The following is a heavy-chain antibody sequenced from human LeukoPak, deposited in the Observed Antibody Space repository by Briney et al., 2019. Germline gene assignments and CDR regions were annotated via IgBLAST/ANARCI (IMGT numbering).Heavy chain of an antibody. D-gene: IGHD5-24*01. J-gene: IGHJ4*02. Sequence: SVKVSCKAAGGTFSSYAISWVRQAPGQGLEWMGRIIPIFGTANYAQKFQGRVTITTDESTSTAYMELSSLRSEDTAVYYCASSVEMATINFDYWGQGTLVTVSS. CDR1: GGTFSSYA. V-gene: IGHV1-69*05. CDR2: IIPIFGTA. CDR3: ASSVEMATINFDY.